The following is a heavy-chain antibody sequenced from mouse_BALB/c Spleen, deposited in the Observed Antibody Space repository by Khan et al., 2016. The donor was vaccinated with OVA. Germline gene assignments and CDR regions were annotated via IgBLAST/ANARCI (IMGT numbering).Heavy chain of an antibody. Sequence: EVELVESGGGLVQPGGSRKLSCAASGFTFSSYGMHWVRQAPEKGLEWVAYINSGSSTIYYADPVKGRFTISRDNPNNTLFLQMTSLRSEDTAKYYCASENWAYWGQGTTLTVSS. CDR3: ASENWAY. V-gene: IGHV5-17*02. CDR2: INSGSSTI. CDR1: GFTFSSYG. J-gene: IGHJ2*01. D-gene: IGHD4-1*01.